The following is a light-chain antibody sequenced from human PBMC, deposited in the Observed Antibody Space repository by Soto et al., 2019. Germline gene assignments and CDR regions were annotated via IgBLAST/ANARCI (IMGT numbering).Light chain of an antibody. V-gene: IGKV1-9*01. CDR3: QQLKSYPRT. J-gene: IGKJ4*02. CDR2: AAS. CDR1: QGISSY. Sequence: DIQLTQSPSFVSASVGDRVTITCRASQGISSYLTWYQQIPWKAPKLLIYAASTVQSGVPSRFSGSRSGTEFTLTISSLQPEDFATYYCQQLKSYPRTFGGGTKVEIK.